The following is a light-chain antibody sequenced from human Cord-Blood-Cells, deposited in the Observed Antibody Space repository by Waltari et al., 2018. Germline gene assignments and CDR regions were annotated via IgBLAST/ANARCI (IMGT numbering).Light chain of an antibody. CDR2: EGS. Sequence: QSALTQPASVSGSPGQSITISCTVTSSDVGSYNLVSWYQQHPGKAPNLMIYEGSKRPSGVSNRFSGSKSGNTASLTISGLQAEDEADYYCCSYAGSSTWVFGGGTKLTVL. V-gene: IGLV2-23*01. CDR1: SSDVGSYNL. CDR3: CSYAGSSTWV. J-gene: IGLJ3*02.